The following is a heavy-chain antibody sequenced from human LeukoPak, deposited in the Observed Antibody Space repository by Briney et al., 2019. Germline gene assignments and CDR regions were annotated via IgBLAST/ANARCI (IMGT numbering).Heavy chain of an antibody. Sequence: GGSLRLSCAASGFAFDDYGMSWVRQVPGRGLEWGSDINWNGDRTAYADSVKGRFTIYKDKAKNSLYLQMNSVRAEDTALYYCARDPNNYGRLDYWGQGTLVAVSS. J-gene: IGHJ4*02. CDR1: GFAFDDYG. D-gene: IGHD3-16*01. V-gene: IGHV3-20*04. CDR3: ARDPNNYGRLDY. CDR2: INWNGDRT.